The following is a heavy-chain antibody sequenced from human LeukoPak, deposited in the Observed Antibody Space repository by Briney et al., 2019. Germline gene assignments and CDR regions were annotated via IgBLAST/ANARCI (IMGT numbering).Heavy chain of an antibody. CDR1: GXTXXXYA. CDR3: ARDPTGTTMGWLDY. Sequence: SGXTXXXYAMHWVRQAPGXGLEWVAVISYDGSNKYYADSVKGRFTISRDNSKNTLYLQMNSLRAEDTAVYYCARDPTGTTMGWLDYWGQGTLVTVSS. V-gene: IGHV3-30-3*01. CDR2: ISYDGSNK. J-gene: IGHJ4*02. D-gene: IGHD1-1*01.